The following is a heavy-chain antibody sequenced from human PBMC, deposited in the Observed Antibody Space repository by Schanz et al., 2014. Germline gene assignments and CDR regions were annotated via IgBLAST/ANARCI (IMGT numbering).Heavy chain of an antibody. D-gene: IGHD2-21*02. CDR2: VSRSSHI. J-gene: IGHJ4*02. Sequence: EVQLVESGGGLVQPGGSLRLSCTASGFTFSSYSMNWVRQAPGKGLEWVSYVSRSSHIYYADSVKGRFTVSRDNAKNSVYLQMNGLRVEDTAVYYCVRERTNYGGNSYYFDHWGQGTLVTVSS. V-gene: IGHV3-48*04. CDR3: VRERTNYGGNSYYFDH. CDR1: GFTFSSYS.